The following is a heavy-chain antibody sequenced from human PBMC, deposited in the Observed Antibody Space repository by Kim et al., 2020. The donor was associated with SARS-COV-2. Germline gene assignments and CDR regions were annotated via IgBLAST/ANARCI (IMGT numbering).Heavy chain of an antibody. J-gene: IGHJ4*02. V-gene: IGHV3-7*01. Sequence: GGSLRLSCAASGFTFSSYWMSWVRQAPGKGLEWVANIKQDGSEKYYVDSVKGRFTISRDNAKNSLYLQMNSLRAEGTAVYYCATNNPASWYFDYWGQGTLVTVSS. D-gene: IGHD2-15*01. CDR3: ATNNPASWYFDY. CDR2: IKQDGSEK. CDR1: GFTFSSYW.